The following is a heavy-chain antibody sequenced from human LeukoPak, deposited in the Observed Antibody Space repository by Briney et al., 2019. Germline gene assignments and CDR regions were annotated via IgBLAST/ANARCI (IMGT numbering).Heavy chain of an antibody. J-gene: IGHJ4*02. Sequence: PGGSLRLSCAASGLTFSSYSMNWVRQAPGKGLEWVSCISKSSSYIDYAGSVEGRFTISRDNAKNSLYLQMNSLRAEDTALYYCVRNISGYYFDYWGQGTLVTVSS. CDR1: GLTFSSYS. V-gene: IGHV3-21*04. CDR2: ISKSSSYI. D-gene: IGHD3-22*01. CDR3: VRNISGYYFDY.